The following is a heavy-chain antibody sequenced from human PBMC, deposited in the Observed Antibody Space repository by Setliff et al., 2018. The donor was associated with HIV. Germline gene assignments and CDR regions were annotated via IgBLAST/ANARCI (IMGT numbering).Heavy chain of an antibody. CDR3: ARGRYSSGWYKDAFDI. V-gene: IGHV4-61*02. J-gene: IGHJ3*02. D-gene: IGHD6-19*01. CDR1: GGSISCGSYY. Sequence: SETLSLTCTVSGGSISCGSYYWSWIRQPAGKGLECIGRIYTSGNTNYNPSLKSRVTISADTSKKQFSLKLTSVTAADTAVYYCARGRYSSGWYKDAFDIWGQGTMVTVSS. CDR2: IYTSGNT.